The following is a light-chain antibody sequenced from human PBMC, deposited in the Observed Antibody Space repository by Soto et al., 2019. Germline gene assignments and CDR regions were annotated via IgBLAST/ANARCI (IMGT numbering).Light chain of an antibody. J-gene: IGKJ1*01. CDR1: QSISSW. V-gene: IGKV1-5*03. CDR3: QHYNSYSEA. Sequence: DMQMTQSPATLSASVGDRVTITCRASQSISSWLAWYQQKPGKAPKLLIYKAYSLESGVPSRFSGSGSGTEFTLTISSLQPDDFATYYCQHYNSYSEAFGQGTQVEI. CDR2: KAY.